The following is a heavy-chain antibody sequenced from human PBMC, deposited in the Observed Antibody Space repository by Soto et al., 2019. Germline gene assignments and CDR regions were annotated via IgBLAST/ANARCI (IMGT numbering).Heavy chain of an antibody. CDR1: GGSISSYY. J-gene: IGHJ6*02. CDR2: VHHSWGS. CDR3: ARQGVGPLHGLVDV. Sequence: QVQLQESGPGLVKPSETLSLSCTVSGGSISSYYWSWFRQTPGKRMEWIGYVHHSWGSSYNPSLQIRVAISLDTSNSQFSLKVTSVTATDTAVYYCARQGVGPLHGLVDVWGQGTTVTVSS. D-gene: IGHD1-26*01. V-gene: IGHV4-59*08.